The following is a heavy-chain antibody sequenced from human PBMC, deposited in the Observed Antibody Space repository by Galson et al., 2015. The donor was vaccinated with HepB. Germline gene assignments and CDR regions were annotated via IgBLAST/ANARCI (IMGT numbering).Heavy chain of an antibody. CDR3: ARAMGGAAFDI. CDR2: IGGGDGVT. CDR1: GLVFSKDA. D-gene: IGHD1-26*01. J-gene: IGHJ3*02. Sequence: SLRHPCAASGLVFSKDALNWVRHAPGKRLEWVSTIGGGDGVTYYANSVEGRFTISRDNSKNTLYLQMNSLRDEDTAVYYCARAMGGAAFDIWGQGTVVTVSS. V-gene: IGHV3-23*01.